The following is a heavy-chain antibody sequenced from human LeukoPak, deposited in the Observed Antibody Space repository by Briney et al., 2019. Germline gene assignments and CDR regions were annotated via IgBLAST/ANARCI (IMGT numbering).Heavy chain of an antibody. V-gene: IGHV3-33*08. CDR3: ARAFAFYYHGMDV. CDR1: GFTFSSYA. D-gene: IGHD3-10*01. J-gene: IGHJ6*02. CDR2: LWFDGNRE. Sequence: GGSLRLSCAASGFTFSSYAMHWVRQTPGKGLEWVATLWFDGNREYYADSVKGRFTISRDSSNNTLYLQMNSLRAEDTSVYYCARAFAFYYHGMDVWGQGTTVTVSS.